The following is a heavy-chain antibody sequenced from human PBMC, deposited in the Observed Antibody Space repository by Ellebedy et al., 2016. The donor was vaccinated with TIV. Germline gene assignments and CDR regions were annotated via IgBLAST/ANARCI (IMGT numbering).Heavy chain of an antibody. D-gene: IGHD6-13*01. CDR2: INHSGST. CDR1: GGSFSGYY. CDR3: ASAPPFIAAAGFFDY. J-gene: IGHJ4*02. V-gene: IGHV4-34*01. Sequence: SETLSLXCAVYGGSFSGYYWSWIRQPPGKGLEWIGEINHSGSTNYNPSLKSRVTISVDTSKNQFSLKLSSVTAADTAVYYCASAPPFIAAAGFFDYWGQGTLVTVSS.